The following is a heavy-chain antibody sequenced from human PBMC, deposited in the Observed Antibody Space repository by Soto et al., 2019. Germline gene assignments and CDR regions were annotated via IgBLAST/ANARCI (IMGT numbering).Heavy chain of an antibody. CDR1: GFRISAHG. Sequence: HPGGSLRLSCAASGFRISAHGMNWVRQAPGKGLEWVSYISTSSSTIYYADSVKGRFTISRDNANNSLYLQMNSLRDEDTAVYYCARIKRSAYYTGRLEGYNYYAMDVWGQGTTVTVSS. D-gene: IGHD3-3*01. V-gene: IGHV3-48*02. J-gene: IGHJ6*02. CDR3: ARIKRSAYYTGRLEGYNYYAMDV. CDR2: ISTSSSTI.